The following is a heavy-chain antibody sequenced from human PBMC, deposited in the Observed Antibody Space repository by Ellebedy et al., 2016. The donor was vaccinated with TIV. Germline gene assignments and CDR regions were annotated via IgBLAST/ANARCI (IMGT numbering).Heavy chain of an antibody. V-gene: IGHV3-7*01. D-gene: IGHD2-8*01. CDR3: ARAIGVADGS. Sequence: PGGSLRLSCAASGFIFHDYWMHWVRQTPGRGLEWVANINQDGSQKYYVDSVKGRFTISRDNAKNSLYLQMNSLRDEDTAVYYCARAIGVADGSWGQGTLVTVSS. CDR2: INQDGSQK. CDR1: GFIFHDYW. J-gene: IGHJ5*02.